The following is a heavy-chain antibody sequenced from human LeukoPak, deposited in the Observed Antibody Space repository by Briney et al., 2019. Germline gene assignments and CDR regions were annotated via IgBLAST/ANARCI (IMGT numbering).Heavy chain of an antibody. CDR3: ARRLRSWHAFDI. V-gene: IGHV4-39*01. CDR2: IYYSGST. CDR1: GGYISSSSYY. D-gene: IGHD5-12*01. Sequence: SETLSLTCTVSGGYISSSSYYWGWSRQPPGKGLEWIGSIYYSGSTYYNPSLRSRVTISVDTSKNQFSLKLSSVTAADTAVYYCARRLRSWHAFDIWGQGTMVTVSS. J-gene: IGHJ3*02.